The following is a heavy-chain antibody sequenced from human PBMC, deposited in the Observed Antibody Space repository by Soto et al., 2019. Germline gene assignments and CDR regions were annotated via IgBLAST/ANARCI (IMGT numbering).Heavy chain of an antibody. CDR3: VRGLVGATRALEF. Sequence: ASVKVSCKASGYTFTSYYMHWVRQAPGQGLEWMGIINPTGGSTTYAQRFQGRVTMTRDTSTSTVYMELSSLRSEDTAVYYCVRGLVGATRALEFWGQGALVTVSS. CDR2: INPTGGST. CDR1: GYTFTSYY. D-gene: IGHD1-26*01. J-gene: IGHJ4*02. V-gene: IGHV1-46*03.